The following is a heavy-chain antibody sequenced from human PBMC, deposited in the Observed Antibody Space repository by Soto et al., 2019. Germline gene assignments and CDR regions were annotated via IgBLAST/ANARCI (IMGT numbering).Heavy chain of an antibody. D-gene: IGHD3-3*01. J-gene: IGHJ6*02. V-gene: IGHV3-23*01. CDR2: ISGSGGFT. CDR1: RFTFSTFA. Sequence: EAQLLESEGGLVQPGGSLRLSCDASRFTFSTFAMSWVRQAPGQGLEWVSVISGSGGFTYYADSVKGRFTISRDNSKNTLFLQMNSLRVEDTAVYYCAKRGITIFGVVTNYYSGVDVWGQGTTVTVSS. CDR3: AKRGITIFGVVTNYYSGVDV.